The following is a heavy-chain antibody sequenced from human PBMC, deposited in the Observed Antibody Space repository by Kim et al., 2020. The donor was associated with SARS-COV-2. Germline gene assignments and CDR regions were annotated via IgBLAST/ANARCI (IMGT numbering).Heavy chain of an antibody. CDR3: AKDAPGIAVAGTGDYYYGMDV. J-gene: IGHJ6*02. V-gene: IGHV3-30*18. CDR2: ISYDGSNK. D-gene: IGHD6-19*01. CDR1: GFTFSSYG. Sequence: GGSLRLSCAASGFTFSSYGMHWVRQAPGKGLEWVAVISYDGSNKYYADSVKGRFTISRDNSKNTLYLQMNSLRAEDTAVYYCAKDAPGIAVAGTGDYYYGMDVWGQGTTVTVSS.